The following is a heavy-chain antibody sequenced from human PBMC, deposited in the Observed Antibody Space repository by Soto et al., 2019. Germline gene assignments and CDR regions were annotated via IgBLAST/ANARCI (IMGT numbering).Heavy chain of an antibody. CDR3: AREYLGIAARLDY. CDR2: IWYDGSNK. Sequence: QPGGSLSLSREASRFTFSRYVIHCCLHAGGKGLEWVAVIWYDGSNKYYADSVKGRFTISRDNSKNTLYLQMNSLRAEDTAVYYCAREYLGIAARLDYWGQGTLVTVSS. V-gene: IGHV3-33*01. CDR1: RFTFSRYV. J-gene: IGHJ4*02. D-gene: IGHD6-6*01.